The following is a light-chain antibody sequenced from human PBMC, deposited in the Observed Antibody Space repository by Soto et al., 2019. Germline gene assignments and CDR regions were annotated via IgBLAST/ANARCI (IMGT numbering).Light chain of an antibody. CDR1: QSIISY. J-gene: IGKJ1*01. Sequence: DIQVTQKPSSLSASVGDRVTITCRASQSIISYLNWYQQKPGKAPKLLIYAASSLQSGVPSRFSGSGSGTDFTLTISSLQPEDFATYYCQQSYSTPQTFGQGTMVDI. V-gene: IGKV1-39*01. CDR3: QQSYSTPQT. CDR2: AAS.